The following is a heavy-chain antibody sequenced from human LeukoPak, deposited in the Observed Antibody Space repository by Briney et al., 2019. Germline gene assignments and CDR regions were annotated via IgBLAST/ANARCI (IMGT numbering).Heavy chain of an antibody. D-gene: IGHD3-22*01. CDR3: ASLEGYYDSGGYYFGMDV. CDR2: IIPIFGTA. V-gene: IGHV1-69*13. Sequence: GASVKVSCKASGGTFSSYAISWVRQAPGQGLEWMGGIIPIFGTANYAQKFQGRVTITADESTSTAYMELSSLRSEDTAVYYCASLEGYYDSGGYYFGMDVWGQGTTVTVS. J-gene: IGHJ6*02. CDR1: GGTFSSYA.